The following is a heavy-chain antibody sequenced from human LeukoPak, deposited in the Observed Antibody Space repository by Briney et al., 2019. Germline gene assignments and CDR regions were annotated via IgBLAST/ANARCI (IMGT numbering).Heavy chain of an antibody. V-gene: IGHV4-4*08. D-gene: IGHD6-6*01. CDR3: ARERAAPRGSSSARDFQH. CDR1: GDSISSYY. J-gene: IGHJ1*01. CDR2: IYTSGST. Sequence: PSETLSLTCTVSGDSISSYYWSWIRQPPGKGLEWIGRIYTSGSTNYNPSLKSRVTISVDTSKNQFSLKLSSVTAADTAVYYCARERAAPRGSSSARDFQHWGQGTLVTVSS.